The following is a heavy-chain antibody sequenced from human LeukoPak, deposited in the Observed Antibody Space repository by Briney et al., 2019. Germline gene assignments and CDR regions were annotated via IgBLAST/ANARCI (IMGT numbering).Heavy chain of an antibody. J-gene: IGHJ4*02. D-gene: IGHD3-22*01. CDR1: GFTFNTYS. CDR2: ISYDGSNK. V-gene: IGHV3-30-3*01. CDR3: ARETTYDSSGYFDY. Sequence: GRSLRLSCAASGFTFNTYSIHWVRQAPGKGLEWVAVISYDGSNKYYADSVKGRFTISRDNSKNTLYLQMNSLRAEDTAVYYCARETTYDSSGYFDYWGQGTLVTVSS.